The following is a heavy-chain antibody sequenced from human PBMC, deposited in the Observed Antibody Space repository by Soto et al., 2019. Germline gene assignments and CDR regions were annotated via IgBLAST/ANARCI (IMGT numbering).Heavy chain of an antibody. V-gene: IGHV3-7*01. CDR1: GFIFSSYW. Sequence: EVQLVESGGGLVQPGGSLRLSCAASGFIFSSYWMSWVRQVPGKGLEWVANIKQDGSEKNYVDSVKGRFTISRDNAKNSLYLQMNSLRAEDTAVYYCARVTGTTRVYYYYYYMDVWGKGTTVTVSS. CDR2: IKQDGSEK. J-gene: IGHJ6*03. CDR3: ARVTGTTRVYYYYYYMDV. D-gene: IGHD1-1*01.